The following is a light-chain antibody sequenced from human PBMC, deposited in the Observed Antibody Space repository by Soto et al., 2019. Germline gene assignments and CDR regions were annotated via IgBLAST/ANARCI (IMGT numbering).Light chain of an antibody. V-gene: IGLV2-11*01. Sequence: QSVLTQPRSVSGSPGQSVTISCTGTSSDVGGYTTVSWYQQHPGKAPNLMFYDVSKRPSGVADRFSGSKSGNTASLTISGLQAEDEADYYCCSYAGSDSFVFGTGTKLTVL. CDR2: DVS. CDR3: CSYAGSDSFV. J-gene: IGLJ1*01. CDR1: SSDVGGYTT.